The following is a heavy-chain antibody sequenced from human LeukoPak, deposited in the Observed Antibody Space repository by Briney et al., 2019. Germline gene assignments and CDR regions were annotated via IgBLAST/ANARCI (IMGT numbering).Heavy chain of an antibody. J-gene: IGHJ3*02. D-gene: IGHD2-15*01. V-gene: IGHV4-34*01. CDR3: ARETLGYCSGGSCYSADWRAFDI. CDR1: GGSFSGYY. Sequence: SETLSLTCAVYGGSFSGYYWSWIRQPPGKGLEWIGEINHSGSTNYNPSLKSRVTISVDTSKNQFSLKLSSVTAADTAVYYCARETLGYCSGGSCYSADWRAFDIWGQGTMVTVSS. CDR2: INHSGST.